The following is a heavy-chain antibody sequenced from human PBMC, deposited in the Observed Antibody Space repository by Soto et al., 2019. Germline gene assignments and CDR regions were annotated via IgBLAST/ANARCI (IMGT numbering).Heavy chain of an antibody. CDR1: AVTFTGYG. CDR2: IRFDGSNI. J-gene: IGHJ4*02. D-gene: IGHD1-26*01. CDR3: ARDGVGSTAYFGYFDY. Sequence: QVELVESGGGVVQPGRSLRLSCAASAVTFTGYGMHWVRQAPGKGLEWVAVIRFDGSNIYYAESVKGRFTISRDNARNRLYLQMNSLRAEDTAVYYCARDGVGSTAYFGYFDYWGLGTLVTVSS. V-gene: IGHV3-33*01.